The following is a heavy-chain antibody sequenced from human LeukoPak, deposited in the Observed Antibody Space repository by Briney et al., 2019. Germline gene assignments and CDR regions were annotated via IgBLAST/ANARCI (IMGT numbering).Heavy chain of an antibody. D-gene: IGHD4-23*01. CDR2: IVVGSGDT. V-gene: IGHV1-58*01. CDR1: GFTFTSSA. J-gene: IGHJ3*01. Sequence: SVKVSCKASGFTFTSSAVQWVRQARGQRLGWIGWIVVGSGDTNYAQKFQERVTITRDMSTSTVYMELSSLRSEDTAVYYCAAEGRPTVVTFRKGAVDLWGQGTMVTVSS. CDR3: AAEGRPTVVTFRKGAVDL.